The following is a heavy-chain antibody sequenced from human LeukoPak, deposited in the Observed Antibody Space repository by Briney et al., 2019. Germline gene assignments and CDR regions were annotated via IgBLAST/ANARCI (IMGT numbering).Heavy chain of an antibody. D-gene: IGHD1-1*01. CDR3: ARDGVEYGMDV. J-gene: IGHJ6*04. Sequence: GGSLRLSCAASGFTFSSYSMNWVRQAPGKGLEWVSSISSSSSYIYYADSAKGRFTISRDNAKNSLYLQMNSLRAEDTAVYYCARDGVEYGMDVWGKGTTVTVSS. V-gene: IGHV3-21*01. CDR1: GFTFSSYS. CDR2: ISSSSSYI.